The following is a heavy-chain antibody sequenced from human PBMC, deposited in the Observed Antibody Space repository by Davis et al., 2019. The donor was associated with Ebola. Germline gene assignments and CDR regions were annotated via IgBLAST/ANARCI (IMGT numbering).Heavy chain of an antibody. V-gene: IGHV4-34*01. J-gene: IGHJ6*04. CDR1: GGSFSGYY. D-gene: IGHD2-2*01. CDR3: ARDRVYGVVVLEYYYGMDV. Sequence: GSLRLSCAVYGGSFSGYYWSWIRQPPGKGLEWIGEINHSGSTNYNPSLKSRVTISVDTSKNQFSLKLSSVTAADTAVYYCARDRVYGVVVLEYYYGMDVWGKGTTVTVSS. CDR2: INHSGST.